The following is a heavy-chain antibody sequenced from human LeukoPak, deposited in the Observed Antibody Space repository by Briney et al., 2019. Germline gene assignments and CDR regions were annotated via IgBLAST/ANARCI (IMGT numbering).Heavy chain of an antibody. V-gene: IGHV1-69*01. J-gene: IGHJ4*02. D-gene: IGHD6-19*01. CDR1: GGTFSSYA. Sequence: GASVKVSCKASGGTFSSYAISWGRQAPGRRLELMGGIIPIFGTANYAQKFQGRVTITADESTSTAYMELSSLRSEDTAVYYCASYAVAGAYYFDYWGQGTLVTVSS. CDR2: IIPIFGTA. CDR3: ASYAVAGAYYFDY.